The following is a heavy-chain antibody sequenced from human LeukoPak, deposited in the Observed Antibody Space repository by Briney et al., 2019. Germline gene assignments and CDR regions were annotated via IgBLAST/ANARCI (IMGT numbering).Heavy chain of an antibody. D-gene: IGHD5-24*01. Sequence: SETLSLTCTVSGGSISSSSYYWGWIRQSPGKGLEWIGSIYYSGSTYYNPSLKSPVTISVDTSKNQFSLKVSSVTAADTAVYHCARHVEMATIYFDYWGQGTLVTVSS. V-gene: IGHV4-39*01. CDR2: IYYSGST. CDR1: GGSISSSSYY. CDR3: ARHVEMATIYFDY. J-gene: IGHJ4*02.